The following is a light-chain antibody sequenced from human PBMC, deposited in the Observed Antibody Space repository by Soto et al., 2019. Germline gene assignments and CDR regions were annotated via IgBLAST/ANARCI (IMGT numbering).Light chain of an antibody. CDR3: QQYSRSRT. CDR2: GAS. J-gene: IGKJ1*01. CDR1: QRVGTTY. V-gene: IGKV3-20*01. Sequence: VLTQSRGTLSLSPGERATLSCRASQRVGTTYLSWYQQKPGQAPRLLIYGASNRVTGIPDRFSGSGSGTDFTLTISRLEPEDFAVYYCQQYSRSRTFGQGTKVDI.